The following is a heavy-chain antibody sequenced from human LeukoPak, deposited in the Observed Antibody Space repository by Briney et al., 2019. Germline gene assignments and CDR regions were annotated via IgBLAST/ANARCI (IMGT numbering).Heavy chain of an antibody. Sequence: GGSLRLFCAASGFTFSSYSMNWVRQAPGKGLEGVSSISSSSSYIYYADAVKGRFTISRDNAKNSLYLQMNSLRAEDTAVYYCARAYDILTGSDLYFDYWGQGTLVVVSS. CDR1: GFTFSSYS. J-gene: IGHJ4*02. D-gene: IGHD3-9*01. CDR3: ARAYDILTGSDLYFDY. V-gene: IGHV3-21*01. CDR2: ISSSSSYI.